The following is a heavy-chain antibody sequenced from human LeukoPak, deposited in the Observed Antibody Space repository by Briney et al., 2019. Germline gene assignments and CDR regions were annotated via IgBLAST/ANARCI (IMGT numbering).Heavy chain of an antibody. J-gene: IGHJ5*02. CDR1: GYTFTGYY. CDR2: INPNSGGT. V-gene: IGHV1-2*02. D-gene: IGHD4-17*01. Sequence: ASVKVSCKASGYTFTGYYMHWVRQAPGQGLEWMGWINPNSGGTNYAQKFQGRVTMTRDTSISTAYMELSRLRSDDTAVYYCARYEDYGDSWFDPWGQGTLVTVSS. CDR3: ARYEDYGDSWFDP.